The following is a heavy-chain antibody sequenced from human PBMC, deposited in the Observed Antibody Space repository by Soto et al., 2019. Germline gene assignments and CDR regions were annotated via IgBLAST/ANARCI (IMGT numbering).Heavy chain of an antibody. V-gene: IGHV3-23*01. D-gene: IGHD2-2*01. J-gene: IGHJ3*02. CDR3: AKYKGYCSSTNCSRGVKDAFDI. CDR2: ISGSGGST. Sequence: GGSLRLSCAASGFTFSSYAMSWVRQAPGKGLEWVSAISGSGGSTYYADSVKGRFTISRDNSKNTLYPQMNSLRAEDTAVYYCAKYKGYCSSTNCSRGVKDAFDIWGQGTMVTVSS. CDR1: GFTFSSYA.